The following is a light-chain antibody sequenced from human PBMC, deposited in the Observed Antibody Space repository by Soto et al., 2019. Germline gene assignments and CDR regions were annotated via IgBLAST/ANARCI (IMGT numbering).Light chain of an antibody. CDR2: EVY. J-gene: IGLJ1*01. CDR1: SNDIGDYNY. Sequence: QSVLTHPASVSGSPGQSITIACTGSSNDIGDYNYVSWYQQHPGKAPQLLIFEVYNRPAGVSNRFSGSKSGNTASLTISGLQPGDEGDYYCSSYSSSNTLYVFGGGTKVTVL. V-gene: IGLV2-14*01. CDR3: SSYSSSNTLYV.